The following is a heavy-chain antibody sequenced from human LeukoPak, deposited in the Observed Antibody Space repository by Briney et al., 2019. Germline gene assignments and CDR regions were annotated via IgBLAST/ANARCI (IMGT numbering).Heavy chain of an antibody. CDR3: ARSSYGDYAHYYFDY. V-gene: IGHV3-7*01. CDR2: IKQDGSEK. D-gene: IGHD4-17*01. CDR1: GFTFSSYW. Sequence: PGRSLRLSCAASGFTFSSYWMSWVRQAPGKGLEWVANIKQDGSEKYYVDSVKGRFTISRDNAKNSLYLQMNSLRAEDTAVYYCARSSYGDYAHYYFDYWGQGTLVTVSS. J-gene: IGHJ4*02.